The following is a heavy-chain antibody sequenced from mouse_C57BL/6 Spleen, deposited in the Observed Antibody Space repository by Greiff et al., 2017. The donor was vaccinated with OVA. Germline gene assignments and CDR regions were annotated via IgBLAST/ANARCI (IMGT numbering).Heavy chain of an antibody. Sequence: QVQLQQSGAELVKPGASVKLSCKASGYTFTEYTIHWVKQTPGQGLEWIGWIYPGSGSIKYNEKFKDKATLTADKSSSTVYMELSRLTSEDSAVYFCARHDDTGIYFDYWGQGTTLTVSS. D-gene: IGHD4-1*01. CDR1: GYTFTEYT. CDR2: IYPGSGSI. J-gene: IGHJ2*01. V-gene: IGHV1-62-2*01. CDR3: ARHDDTGIYFDY.